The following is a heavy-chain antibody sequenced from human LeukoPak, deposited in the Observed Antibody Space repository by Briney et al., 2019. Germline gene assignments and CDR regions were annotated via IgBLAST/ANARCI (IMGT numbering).Heavy chain of an antibody. J-gene: IGHJ3*02. Sequence: GGSLRLSCAASGFTFSSYEMNWVRQAPGKGLEWVSYISSSGSTIYYADSVKGRFTISRDNAKNSLYLQMNSLRAEDTAVYYCAHWEASYDAFDIWGQGTMVTVSS. CDR2: ISSSGSTI. CDR3: AHWEASYDAFDI. V-gene: IGHV3-48*03. D-gene: IGHD1-26*01. CDR1: GFTFSSYE.